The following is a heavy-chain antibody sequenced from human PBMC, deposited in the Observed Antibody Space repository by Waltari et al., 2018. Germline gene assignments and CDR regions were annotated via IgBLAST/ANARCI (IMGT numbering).Heavy chain of an antibody. D-gene: IGHD2-2*01. Sequence: EVQLVQSGAEVKKPGATVKISCKVSGYTFTDYYMHWVQQAPGKGLEWMGLVDPEDGETIYAEKFQGRVTITADTSTDTAYMELSSLRSEDTAVYYCATPGGYCSSTSCLPGFDYWGQGTLVTVSS. CDR2: VDPEDGET. CDR1: GYTFTDYY. V-gene: IGHV1-69-2*01. J-gene: IGHJ4*02. CDR3: ATPGGYCSSTSCLPGFDY.